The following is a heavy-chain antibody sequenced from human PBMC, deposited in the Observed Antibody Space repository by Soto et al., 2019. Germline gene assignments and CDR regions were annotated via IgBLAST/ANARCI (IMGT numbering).Heavy chain of an antibody. Sequence: QLQLQESGPGLVKPSETLSLTCTVSGGSISSSSYYWGWIRQPPGKGLEWIGSIYYSGSTYYNPSLKSRVTISVDTSKNQFSLKLSSVTAADTAVYYCARTHDYGDYDFDYWGRGTLVTVSS. CDR1: GGSISSSSYY. D-gene: IGHD4-17*01. J-gene: IGHJ4*02. V-gene: IGHV4-39*01. CDR3: ARTHDYGDYDFDY. CDR2: IYYSGST.